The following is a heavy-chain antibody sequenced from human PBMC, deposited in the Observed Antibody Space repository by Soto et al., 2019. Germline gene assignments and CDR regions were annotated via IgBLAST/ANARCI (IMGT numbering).Heavy chain of an antibody. CDR1: GGSISSGGYY. CDR2: IYYSGST. CDR3: ASGALSSRSVDY. Sequence: QVQLQESGPGLVKPSQTLSLTCTVSGGSISSGGYYWSWIRQHPGKGLEWIGYIYYSGSTYYNPSLHSRGTTSVDTSKHQFSPKLSSVTAADTAVYYCASGALSSRSVDYWGQGTLVTVSS. J-gene: IGHJ4*02. V-gene: IGHV4-31*03.